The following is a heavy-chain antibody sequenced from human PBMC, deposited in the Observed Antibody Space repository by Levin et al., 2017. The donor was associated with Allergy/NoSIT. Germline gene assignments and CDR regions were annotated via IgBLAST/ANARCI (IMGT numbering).Heavy chain of an antibody. CDR2: IIPILGIA. J-gene: IGHJ4*02. CDR3: ARLITMVRGPYYFDY. Sequence: SVKVSCKASGGTFSSYAISWVRQAPGQGLEWMGRIIPILGIANYAQKFQGRVTITADKSTSTAYMELSSLRSEDTAVYYCARLITMVRGPYYFDYWGQGTLVTVSS. CDR1: GGTFSSYA. D-gene: IGHD3-10*01. V-gene: IGHV1-69*04.